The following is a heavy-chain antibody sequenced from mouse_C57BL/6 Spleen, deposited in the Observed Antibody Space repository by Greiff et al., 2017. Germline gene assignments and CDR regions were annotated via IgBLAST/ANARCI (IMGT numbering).Heavy chain of an antibody. CDR1: GFTFSDYG. D-gene: IGHD2-4*01. Sequence: VQLKESGGGLVKPGGSLKLSCAASGFTFSDYGMHWVRQAPEKGLEWVAYISSGSSTIYYADTVKGRFTISRDNAKNTLFLQMTSLRSEDTAMYYCAREGYEYDGGDAMDYWGQGTSVTVSS. CDR2: ISSGSSTI. V-gene: IGHV5-17*01. J-gene: IGHJ4*01. CDR3: AREGYEYDGGDAMDY.